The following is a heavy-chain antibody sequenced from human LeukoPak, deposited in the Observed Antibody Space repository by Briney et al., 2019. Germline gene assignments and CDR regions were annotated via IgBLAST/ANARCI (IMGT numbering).Heavy chain of an antibody. V-gene: IGHV3-9*01. Sequence: SLRLSSAASGFSFSDSAMHWVRQAPGKGLEWVLVISWNSGTIAYADSVKGRFTISRDNAKNSLYLQMNSLRPDDTALYYSAKKSGTSSSLDYWGQGTLVTVSS. CDR2: ISWNSGTI. CDR1: GFSFSDSA. J-gene: IGHJ4*02. CDR3: AKKSGTSSSLDY. D-gene: IGHD6-6*01.